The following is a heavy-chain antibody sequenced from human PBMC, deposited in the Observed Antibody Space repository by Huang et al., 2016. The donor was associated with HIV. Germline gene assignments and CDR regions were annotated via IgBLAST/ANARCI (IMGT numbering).Heavy chain of an antibody. CDR3: ARTIDFDY. CDR1: GYTFNAYG. J-gene: IGHJ4*02. CDR2: ITPFKGET. Sequence: QVQLVQSGAEVKKPGASVRVSCETSGYTFNAYGISWVRQAPGQGLEWMGWITPFKGETNYAQKFQGRVTMTADTSSNTVYMELRRLTSDDTAVYFCARTIDFDYWGQGTLVTVSS. V-gene: IGHV1-18*04.